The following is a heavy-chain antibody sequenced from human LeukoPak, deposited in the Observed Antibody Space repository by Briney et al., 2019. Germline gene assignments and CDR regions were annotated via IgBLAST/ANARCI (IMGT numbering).Heavy chain of an antibody. J-gene: IGHJ4*02. V-gene: IGHV1-46*01. CDR1: GYTFTSYY. D-gene: IGHD5-24*01. Sequence: ASVKVSCKASGYTFTSYYMHWVRQAPGQGLEWMGMINPSGGSTSYAQKFQGRVTMTRDTSTSTVYMELNSLRAEDTAVYYCAREILRRDGYNSNWGQGTLVTVSS. CDR2: INPSGGST. CDR3: AREILRRDGYNSN.